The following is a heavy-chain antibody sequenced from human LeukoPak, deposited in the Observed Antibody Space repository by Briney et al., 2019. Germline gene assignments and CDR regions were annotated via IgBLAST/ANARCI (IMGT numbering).Heavy chain of an antibody. V-gene: IGHV3-48*03. Sequence: GGSLRLSCAASGFTFSSYEMNWVRQARGKGLEWVSYISSSGSTIYYADSVKGRFTISRDNAKNSLYLQMNSLRAEDTAVYYCARDGDSSGYPPRYFDYWGQGTLVTVSS. D-gene: IGHD3-22*01. CDR1: GFTFSSYE. J-gene: IGHJ4*02. CDR3: ARDGDSSGYPPRYFDY. CDR2: ISSSGSTI.